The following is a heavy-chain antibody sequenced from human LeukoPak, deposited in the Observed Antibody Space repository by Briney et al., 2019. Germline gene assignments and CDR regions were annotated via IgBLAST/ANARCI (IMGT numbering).Heavy chain of an antibody. CDR2: ISYDGSNK. V-gene: IGHV3-30-3*01. J-gene: IGHJ4*02. CDR3: ARDIGGYYGSGPTFDY. Sequence: GGSLRLSCAASGFTFSSYAMHWVRQAPGKGLEWVAVISYDGSNKYYADSVKGRFTISRDNSKNTLYLQMNSLRAEDTAVYYCARDIGGYYGSGPTFDYWGQGTLVTVPS. D-gene: IGHD3-10*01. CDR1: GFTFSSYA.